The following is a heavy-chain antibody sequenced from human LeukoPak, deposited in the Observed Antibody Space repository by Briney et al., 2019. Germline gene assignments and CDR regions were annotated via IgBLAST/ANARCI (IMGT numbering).Heavy chain of an antibody. CDR3: ARSMVRGVIGRFDP. V-gene: IGHV4-39*07. J-gene: IGHJ5*02. Sequence: SETLSLTCTVSGGSISSSSYYWGWIRQPPGKGLEWIGSIYYSGSTYDNPSLKSRITISVNTTKNQFSLKLSSVTDADAALYYCARSMVRGVIGRFDPWGQGTLVTVSS. CDR1: GGSISSSSYY. CDR2: IYYSGST. D-gene: IGHD3-10*01.